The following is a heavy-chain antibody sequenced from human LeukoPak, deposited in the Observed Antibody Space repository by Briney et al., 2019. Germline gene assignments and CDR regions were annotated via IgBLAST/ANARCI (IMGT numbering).Heavy chain of an antibody. J-gene: IGHJ4*02. CDR3: ASGLYCDILTGYSYYFDY. D-gene: IGHD3-9*01. CDR1: GFTFSSYA. V-gene: IGHV3-30*04. Sequence: VGSLRLSCAASGFTFSSYAMHWVRQAPGKGLEWVAVISYDGSNKYYADSVKGRFTISRDNSKNTLYLQMISLRAEDTAVYYCASGLYCDILTGYSYYFDYWGQGTLVTVSS. CDR2: ISYDGSNK.